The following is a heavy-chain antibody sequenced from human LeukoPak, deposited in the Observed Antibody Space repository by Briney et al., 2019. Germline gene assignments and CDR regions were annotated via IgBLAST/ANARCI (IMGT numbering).Heavy chain of an antibody. D-gene: IGHD3-22*01. Sequence: GGSLRLSCAASGFTFSDYYMSWIRQAPGKGLEWVSYISSSGSTIYYADSGKGRFTISRDNAKNSLYLQMNSLRAEDTAVYYCARAAPNYYDSSGLTSQSYYYYGMDVWGQGATVTVSS. J-gene: IGHJ6*02. CDR1: GFTFSDYY. CDR2: ISSSGSTI. CDR3: ARAAPNYYDSSGLTSQSYYYYGMDV. V-gene: IGHV3-11*01.